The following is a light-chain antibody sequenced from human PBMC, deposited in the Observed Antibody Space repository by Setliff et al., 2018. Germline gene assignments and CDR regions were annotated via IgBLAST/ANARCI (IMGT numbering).Light chain of an antibody. CDR1: SSNIGSNY. CDR3: TAWDDSLSVLV. V-gene: IGLV1-47*01. Sequence: QSVLTQPPSASGTPGQRVTISCSGSSSNIGSNYVYWYQQLPGTAPKLLIYRNNQRPSGVPDRFSGSKSGTSASLAISGLRSEDEADYYCTAWDDSLSVLVFGGGTQRTVL. CDR2: RNN. J-gene: IGLJ2*01.